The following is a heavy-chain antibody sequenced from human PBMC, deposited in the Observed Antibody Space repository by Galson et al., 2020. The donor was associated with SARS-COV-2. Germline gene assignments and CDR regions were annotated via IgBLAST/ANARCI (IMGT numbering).Heavy chain of an antibody. CDR1: GGYFSGYS. CDR3: ARGHRGVVPSPVLGLGPFYSYYYMDV. V-gene: IGHV4-34*01. D-gene: IGHD3-16*01. J-gene: IGHJ6*03. CDR2: INIGGST. Sequence: SETLSLTCAVYGGYFSGYSWTWIRQAPGKGLEWIGEINIGGSTNYSPSLRSRVTISVDNSKNQFSLRLTSVTTADTAVYYCARGHRGVVPSPVLGLGPFYSYYYMDVWGKGTTVSVSS.